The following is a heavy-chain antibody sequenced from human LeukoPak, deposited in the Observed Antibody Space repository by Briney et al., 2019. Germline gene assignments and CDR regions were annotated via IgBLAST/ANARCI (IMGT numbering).Heavy chain of an antibody. V-gene: IGHV3-30*03. D-gene: IGHD5-18*01. CDR1: GFTFSRHG. Sequence: PGGSLRLSCAPSGFTFSRHGMRWVRQAPGKGLEWVAIISNDGSRKYYAHSVEGRFTISRDNSKNTLYLQMDSLRAEDTAVYYCARGYRGYSYGYYFDYWGQGTLVTVSS. CDR2: ISNDGSRK. CDR3: ARGYRGYSYGYYFDY. J-gene: IGHJ4*02.